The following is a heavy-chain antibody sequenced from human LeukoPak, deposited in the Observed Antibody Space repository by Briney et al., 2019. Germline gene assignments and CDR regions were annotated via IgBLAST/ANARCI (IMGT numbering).Heavy chain of an antibody. CDR2: IFSDGSST. CDR3: ARDSYYYMDV. Sequence: GGSLRLSCAASGFTFSRYWMHWVRQAPGEELLWVSRIFSDGSSTNYADSVKGRFTISRDNAKNTLYLQMNSLRVEDTAVYFCARDSYYYMDVWGKGTTVTVPS. CDR1: GFTFSRYW. V-gene: IGHV3-74*01. J-gene: IGHJ6*03.